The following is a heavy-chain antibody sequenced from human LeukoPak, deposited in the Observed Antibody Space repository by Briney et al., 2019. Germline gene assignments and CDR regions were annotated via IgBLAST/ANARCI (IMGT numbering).Heavy chain of an antibody. CDR3: AREWHDAFDI. J-gene: IGHJ3*02. Sequence: GGSLRLSCAASGFTFSSYSMNWVRQGPGKGLVWVSRINGDGSSTTYADSVRGRFTISRDDAKNTLYLEMNSLRAEDTAVYYCAREWHDAFDIWGQGTMTVSS. CDR1: GFTFSSYS. V-gene: IGHV3-74*01. D-gene: IGHD5-24*01. CDR2: INGDGSST.